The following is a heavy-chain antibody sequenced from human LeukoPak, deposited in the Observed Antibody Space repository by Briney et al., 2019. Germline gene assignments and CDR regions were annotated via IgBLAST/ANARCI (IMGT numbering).Heavy chain of an antibody. V-gene: IGHV3-21*01. CDR3: ARDEYSSSSQPIIDY. Sequence: GGSLRLSCAASGFTFSSYSMNWVRQAPGKGLEWVSSISSSSSYIYYADSVKGRFTISRDNAKNSLYLQMNSLRAEDTAVYYCARDEYSSSSQPIIDYWGQGTLVTVSS. D-gene: IGHD6-6*01. CDR1: GFTFSSYS. J-gene: IGHJ4*02. CDR2: ISSSSSYI.